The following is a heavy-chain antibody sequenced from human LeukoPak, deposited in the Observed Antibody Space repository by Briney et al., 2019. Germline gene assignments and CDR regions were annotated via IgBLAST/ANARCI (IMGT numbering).Heavy chain of an antibody. J-gene: IGHJ5*02. CDR3: ARQTIEVVEVGWFDP. D-gene: IGHD2-2*01. CDR1: GGSISSSSYY. CDR2: IYYSEST. Sequence: KPSETLSLTCTVSGGSISSSSYYWGWIRQPPGKGLEWIGSIYYSESTHYNPSLKSRVTISVDTSKNQFSLRLSSVTAADTAVYYCARQTIEVVEVGWFDPWGQGTLVTVSS. V-gene: IGHV4-39*01.